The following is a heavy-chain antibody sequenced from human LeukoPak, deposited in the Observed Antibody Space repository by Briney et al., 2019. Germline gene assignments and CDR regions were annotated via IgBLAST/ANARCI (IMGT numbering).Heavy chain of an antibody. D-gene: IGHD1-26*01. CDR2: IGSDGRA. Sequence: PGGSLRLSCAASGFTFSTNAMNWVRQAPGKGLEWVSGIGSDGRAFYTDSVKGRFTISRDNSKNTLYLQMNSLRAEDTAIYYCIKDMGFDLLKDAFDVWGQGTMVTVSS. CDR3: IKDMGFDLLKDAFDV. CDR1: GFTFSTNA. V-gene: IGHV3-23*01. J-gene: IGHJ3*01.